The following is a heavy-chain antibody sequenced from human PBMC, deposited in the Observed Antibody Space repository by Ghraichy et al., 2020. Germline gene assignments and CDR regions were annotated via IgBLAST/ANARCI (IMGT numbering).Heavy chain of an antibody. J-gene: IGHJ4*02. D-gene: IGHD5-18*01. CDR3: ARHGGDSYGYVGY. V-gene: IGHV3-11*01. Sequence: SCAASGFTFSDYYMSWIRQAPGKGLEWVSYLSGRGSTIHYADAVKGRFTISRDNAKNSLYLQMNSLRADDTAVYYCARHGGDSYGYVGYWGQGTLVTVSS. CDR2: LSGRGSTI. CDR1: GFTFSDYY.